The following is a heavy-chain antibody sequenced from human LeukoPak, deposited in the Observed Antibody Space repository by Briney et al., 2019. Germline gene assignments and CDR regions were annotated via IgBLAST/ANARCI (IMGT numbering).Heavy chain of an antibody. CDR3: ARDHTYSSGWYGY. Sequence: GGSLRLSCAASGFTFSSYAMHWVRQAPGKGLEWVAVISYDGSNKYYADSVKGRFTISRDNSKNTLYLQMNNLRAEDTAVYYCARDHTYSSGWYGYWGQGTLVTVSS. J-gene: IGHJ4*02. CDR1: GFTFSSYA. D-gene: IGHD6-19*01. V-gene: IGHV3-30*04. CDR2: ISYDGSNK.